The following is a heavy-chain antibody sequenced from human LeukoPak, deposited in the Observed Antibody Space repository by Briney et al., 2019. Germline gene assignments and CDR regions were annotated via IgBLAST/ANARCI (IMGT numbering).Heavy chain of an antibody. V-gene: IGHV1-69*05. J-gene: IGHJ4*02. D-gene: IGHD3-10*01. CDR2: IIPIFGTA. Sequence: ASVKVSCKASGGPFSSYAISWVRQAPGQGREWMGGIIPIFGTANYAQKFQGRVTITTDESTSTAYMELSSLRSEDTAVYYCARADGNGSGSYPLYYFDYWGQGTLVTVSS. CDR3: ARADGNGSGSYPLYYFDY. CDR1: GGPFSSYA.